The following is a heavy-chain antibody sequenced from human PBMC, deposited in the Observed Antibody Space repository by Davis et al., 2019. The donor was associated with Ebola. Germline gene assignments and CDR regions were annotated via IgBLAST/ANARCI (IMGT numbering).Heavy chain of an antibody. Sequence: GESLKICCAASGFTFSHYGMHWVRQAPGKGLEWVAGIWNHGNDYVYADSMRGRFTISRDNSKNTLYLQMNGLRVEDTAIYYCAKDTSNIWFDIWGQGTNVTVSS. D-gene: IGHD1-26*01. J-gene: IGHJ3*02. V-gene: IGHV3-33*06. CDR2: IWNHGNDY. CDR1: GFTFSHYG. CDR3: AKDTSNIWFDI.